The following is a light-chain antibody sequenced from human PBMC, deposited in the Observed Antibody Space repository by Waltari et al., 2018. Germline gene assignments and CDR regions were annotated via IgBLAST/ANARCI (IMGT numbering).Light chain of an antibody. V-gene: IGLV1-44*01. CDR1: SSNIGRNG. CDR2: TVN. J-gene: IGLJ3*02. Sequence: QSVLAQPPSASGTPGQGVTVSCSGSSSNIGRNGVSWYQQVPGTAPKLLIHTVNQRPSGVPDRFSGSKSGTSASLAISGLQSEDEAHYYCAAWDDSLNGRVFGGGTEVTVL. CDR3: AAWDDSLNGRV.